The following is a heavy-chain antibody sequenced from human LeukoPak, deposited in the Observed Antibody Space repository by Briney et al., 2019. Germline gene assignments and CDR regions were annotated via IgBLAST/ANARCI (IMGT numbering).Heavy chain of an antibody. Sequence: PSATLSLTCTVSGGSISGGSYYWRWVRPPPGKWLEWVGYIFYGARTTYNPSLIGRLSISVGTTKNQFSLKLSSVTAADTAVYYCARSSGWGSYYFDYWGQGTLVTVSS. V-gene: IGHV4-61*01. CDR2: IFYGART. CDR3: ARSSGWGSYYFDY. D-gene: IGHD3-16*01. CDR1: GGSISGGSYY. J-gene: IGHJ4*02.